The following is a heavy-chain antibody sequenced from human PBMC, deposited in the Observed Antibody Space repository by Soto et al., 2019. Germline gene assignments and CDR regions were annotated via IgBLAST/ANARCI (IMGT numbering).Heavy chain of an antibody. CDR3: ARSEATGLDY. Sequence: QVQLQESGPGLVKPSGTLSLTCTVSGGSMSSSNWWIWVRQSPGKGLEWIGEAHHSGRTNYNPSRTSRVTRSVAKSKNRFSLMLSSVTAADTAVYYCARSEATGLDYWGQGTLVTVSS. J-gene: IGHJ4*02. CDR2: AHHSGRT. V-gene: IGHV4-4*02. CDR1: GGSMSSSNW.